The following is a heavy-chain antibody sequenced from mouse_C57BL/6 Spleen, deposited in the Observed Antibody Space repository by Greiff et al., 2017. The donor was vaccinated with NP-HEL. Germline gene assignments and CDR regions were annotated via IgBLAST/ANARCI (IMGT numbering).Heavy chain of an antibody. D-gene: IGHD2-1*01. V-gene: IGHV3-6*01. J-gene: IGHJ2*01. CDR3: ARAYGNY. CDR2: ISYDGSN. CDR1: GYSITSGYY. Sequence: ESGPGLVKPSQSLSLTCSVTGYSITSGYYWNWIRQFPGNKLEWMGYISYDGSNNYNPSLKNRSSITRDTSKNQFFLKLNSVTTEDTATYYCARAYGNYWGQGTTLTVSS.